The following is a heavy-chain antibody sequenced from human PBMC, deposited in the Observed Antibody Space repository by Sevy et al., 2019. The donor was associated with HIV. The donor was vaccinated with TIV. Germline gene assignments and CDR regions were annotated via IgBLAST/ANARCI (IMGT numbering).Heavy chain of an antibody. V-gene: IGHV3-21*01. J-gene: IGHJ6*02. Sequence: GGSLRLSCAASVFTFSSYSMNWVRQAPGKGLEWVSSISSSSSYIYYADSVKGRFTISRDNAKNSLYLQMNSLRAEDTAVYYCARDCSSTSCDGMDVWGQGTTVTVSS. D-gene: IGHD2-2*01. CDR3: ARDCSSTSCDGMDV. CDR2: ISSSSSYI. CDR1: VFTFSSYS.